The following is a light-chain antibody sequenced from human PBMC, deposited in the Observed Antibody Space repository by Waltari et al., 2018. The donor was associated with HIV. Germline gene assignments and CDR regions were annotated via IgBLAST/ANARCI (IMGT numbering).Light chain of an antibody. V-gene: IGLV1-40*01. Sequence: QSVLTQPPSVSGAPGQRVTISCTKSSSNVEAAYDVHWFQQVPGTAPKLLTYGNANRPSGVPDRCSGSRSGTSASLAITGLQAEDEADYYCQSYDTSLTDIIFGGGTKLTVL. J-gene: IGLJ2*01. CDR1: SSNVEAAYD. CDR2: GNA. CDR3: QSYDTSLTDII.